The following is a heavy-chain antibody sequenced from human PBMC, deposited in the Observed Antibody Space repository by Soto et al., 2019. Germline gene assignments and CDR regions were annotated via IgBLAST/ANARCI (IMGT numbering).Heavy chain of an antibody. V-gene: IGHV4-4*02. CDR3: GRGGEMGY. D-gene: IGHD1-26*01. J-gene: IGHJ4*02. CDR2: SSHSGST. CDR1: GGSISSSNW. Sequence: QVQLQESGPGLVKPSGTLSLTCAVSGGSISSSNWWSWVRQPPGKGLEWIGESSHSGSTNFNPSRKSRVTISGHKAKNQFSLELGSVTGADTGVYYCGRGGEMGYWGQGTLVTVSS.